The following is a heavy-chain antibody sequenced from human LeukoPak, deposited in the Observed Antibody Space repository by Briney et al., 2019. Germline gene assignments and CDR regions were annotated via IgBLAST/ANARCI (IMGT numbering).Heavy chain of an antibody. CDR1: GFTVSSNY. CDR3: TRSLRVRGVPDYMDV. D-gene: IGHD3-10*01. Sequence: GGSLRLSCAASGFTVSSNYMTWVRQAPGKGLEWVSVIYKNAITFRADTVKGRFTISRDNSKNTLYIQMNNLRADDTAVYYCTRSLRVRGVPDYMDVWGKGTTVTVS. CDR2: IYKNAIT. J-gene: IGHJ6*03. V-gene: IGHV3-53*01.